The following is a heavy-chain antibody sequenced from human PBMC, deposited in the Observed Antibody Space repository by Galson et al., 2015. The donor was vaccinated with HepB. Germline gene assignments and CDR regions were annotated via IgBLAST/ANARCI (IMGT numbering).Heavy chain of an antibody. J-gene: IGHJ4*02. D-gene: IGHD6-19*01. CDR3: AKEGSRQWLVHYFDY. V-gene: IGHV3-30*18. CDR2: ISYDGSNK. Sequence: SLRLSCAASGFTFSSYGMHWVRQAPGKGLEWVAVISYDGSNKYYADSVKGRFTISRDNSKNTLHLQMNSLRAEDTAVYYCAKEGSRQWLVHYFDYWGQGALVTVSS. CDR1: GFTFSSYG.